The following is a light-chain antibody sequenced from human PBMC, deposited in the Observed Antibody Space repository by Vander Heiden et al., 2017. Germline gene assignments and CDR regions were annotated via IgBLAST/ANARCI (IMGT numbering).Light chain of an antibody. V-gene: IGKV2-30*01. Sequence: DVVLTQSQPSLPATLGQPASLSCRSSQRLVNSAVTTYLTLFQQRPGQAPRRLIYMVSKRDSGVPDRFSGSGSGTDFTLRISRVEAEDVAIYYCMQGTHPYTFGQGTKLDIK. CDR3: MQGTHPYT. J-gene: IGKJ2*01. CDR1: QRLVNSAVTTY. CDR2: MVS.